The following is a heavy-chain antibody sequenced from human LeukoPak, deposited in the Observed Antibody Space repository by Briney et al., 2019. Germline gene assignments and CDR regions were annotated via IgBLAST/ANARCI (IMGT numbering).Heavy chain of an antibody. J-gene: IGHJ4*02. Sequence: PGGSLRLSCAASGFTFSSYAMHWVRQAPGKGLEWVAVISYDGSNKYYADSVKGRFTISRDNSKNTLYLQMNSLRAEDTAVYYCARDLLSTAMVPFDYWGQGTLVTVSS. CDR1: GFTFSSYA. V-gene: IGHV3-30-3*01. CDR3: ARDLLSTAMVPFDY. D-gene: IGHD5-18*01. CDR2: ISYDGSNK.